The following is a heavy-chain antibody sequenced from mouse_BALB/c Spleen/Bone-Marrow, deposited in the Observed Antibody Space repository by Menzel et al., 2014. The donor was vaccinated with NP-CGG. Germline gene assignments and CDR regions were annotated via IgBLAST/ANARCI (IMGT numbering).Heavy chain of an antibody. J-gene: IGHJ2*01. CDR3: ASYYGSSYFDY. CDR1: GYTFTDYA. D-gene: IGHD1-1*01. V-gene: IGHV1-67*01. Sequence: VQLQQSGPELVRPGASVKISCKGSGYTFTDYAMHWGKQSHAKSLEWIGVISTYSGNTNYNLKFKDKVTMTVDKSSSTAYMQLPRLTSDDAAMYYCASYYGSSYFDYGGQGTTLTGSS. CDR2: ISTYSGNT.